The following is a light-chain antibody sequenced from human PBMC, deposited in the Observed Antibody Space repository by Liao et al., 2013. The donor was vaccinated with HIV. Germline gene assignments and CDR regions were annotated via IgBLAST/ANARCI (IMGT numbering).Light chain of an antibody. CDR2: KDT. V-gene: IGLV3-21*01. Sequence: SYELTQPPSVSVAPGKTAKITCGGYSIGSKSVHWYQQRPGQAPVLVIYKDTERPSGIPERFSGSTSGSTATLTISETQPMDEADYYCQSWDSGTVVFGGGTKLTVL. J-gene: IGLJ2*01. CDR1: SIGSKS. CDR3: QSWDSGTVV.